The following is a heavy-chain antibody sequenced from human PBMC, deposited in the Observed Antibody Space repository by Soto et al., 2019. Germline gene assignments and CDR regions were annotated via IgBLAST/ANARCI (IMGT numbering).Heavy chain of an antibody. Sequence: HVQLVQSGAEVKKPGSSVKVSCKASGGTFSSYTISWVRQAPGQGLEWMGRVIPIRNIANYAEKFQDRVTIPSDKPTNTAFLELGTLRSEDTAIYYCASDAYGYFDSTGDYWGQGTLVTVSS. J-gene: IGHJ4*02. CDR1: GGTFSSYT. CDR3: ASDAYGYFDSTGDY. V-gene: IGHV1-69*02. CDR2: VIPIRNIA. D-gene: IGHD5-18*01.